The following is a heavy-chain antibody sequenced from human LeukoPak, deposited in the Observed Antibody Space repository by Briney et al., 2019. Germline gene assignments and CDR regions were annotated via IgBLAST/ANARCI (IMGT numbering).Heavy chain of an antibody. CDR3: ARKLSAAGTGYYGMDV. CDR1: GDTSAGYY. D-gene: IGHD6-13*01. Sequence: GASVKVSCKASGDTSAGYYIHWVRQTPGQRLEWMGWIKPNSGGTNYAQKFQGRVTMTRYTSISTAYMELSRLRSDDTAVYYCARKLSAAGTGYYGMDVWGQGTTVTVSS. CDR2: IKPNSGGT. V-gene: IGHV1-2*02. J-gene: IGHJ6*02.